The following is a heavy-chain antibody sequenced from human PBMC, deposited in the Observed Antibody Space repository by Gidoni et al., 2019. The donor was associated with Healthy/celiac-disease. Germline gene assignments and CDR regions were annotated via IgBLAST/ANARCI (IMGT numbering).Heavy chain of an antibody. CDR2: IWYDGSNK. Sequence: QVQLVESGGGVVQPGRSLRLSFAASGFPFSSYGMHWVRQAPGKGLEWVAVIWYDGSNKYYADSGKGRFTMTRDNSKNTLYLQMNSLRAEDTAVYYCARVDYGDYVSDAFDIWGQGTMVTVSS. V-gene: IGHV3-33*01. CDR1: GFPFSSYG. D-gene: IGHD4-17*01. J-gene: IGHJ3*02. CDR3: ARVDYGDYVSDAFDI.